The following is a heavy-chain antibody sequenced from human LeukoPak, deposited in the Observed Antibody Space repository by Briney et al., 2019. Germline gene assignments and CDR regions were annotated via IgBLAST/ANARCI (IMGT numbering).Heavy chain of an antibody. CDR1: GYTFTSYA. CDR2: INTNTGNP. D-gene: IGHD3-16*02. J-gene: IGHJ6*03. Sequence: ASVKVSCKASGYTFTSYAMNWVRQAPGQGLEWMGWINTNTGNPTYAQGFTGRFVFSLDTSVSTAYLQISSLKAEDTAVYYCARGGLRLGELSLLGYYHYYMDVWGKGTTVTVSS. V-gene: IGHV7-4-1*02. CDR3: ARGGLRLGELSLLGYYHYYMDV.